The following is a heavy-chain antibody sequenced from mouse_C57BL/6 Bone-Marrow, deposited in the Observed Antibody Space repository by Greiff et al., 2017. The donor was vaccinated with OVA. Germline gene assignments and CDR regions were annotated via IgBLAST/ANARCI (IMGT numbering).Heavy chain of an antibody. CDR1: GFNIKDYY. V-gene: IGHV14-2*01. D-gene: IGHD1-1*01. CDR3: ASLFYYGSRSYYFDY. J-gene: IGHJ2*01. CDR2: IAPEAGAT. Sequence: VQLQPSGAELVQPGASVKLSCTASGFNIKDYYMHWVKQRTKQGLEWIGRIAPEAGATKYAPTFQGKATITADTSSNTAYLQLSSLTSEDTAVYYCASLFYYGSRSYYFDYGGQGTTRTVAS.